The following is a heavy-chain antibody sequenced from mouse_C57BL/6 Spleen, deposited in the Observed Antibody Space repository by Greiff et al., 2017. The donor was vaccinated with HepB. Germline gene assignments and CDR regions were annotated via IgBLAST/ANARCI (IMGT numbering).Heavy chain of an antibody. V-gene: IGHV1-50*01. CDR3: ARRGNSQIFDY. Sequence: QVQLQQPGAELVKPGASVKLSCKASGYTFTSYWMQWVKQRPGQGLEWIGEIDPSDSYTNYNQKFKGKATLTVDKSSSTAYMQLSSLTSEDSAVYYCARRGNSQIFDYWGQGTTLTVSS. CDR2: IDPSDSYT. CDR1: GYTFTSYW. J-gene: IGHJ2*01. D-gene: IGHD3-1*01.